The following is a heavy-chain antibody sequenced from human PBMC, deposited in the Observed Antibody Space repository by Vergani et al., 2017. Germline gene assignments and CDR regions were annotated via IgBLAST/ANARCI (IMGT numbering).Heavy chain of an antibody. V-gene: IGHV3-21*06. CDR1: GFTFSDFS. D-gene: IGHD2-8*01. J-gene: IGHJ6*02. CDR2: IGSSGPYI. CDR3: ASDCTSGGCPDNYGMDV. Sequence: VQLVESGGGLVKPGGSLRLSCAASGFTFSDFSMSWVRQAPGKGLEWVAFIGSSGPYINYADSVKGRFIISRDNTNNSLFLQLRSLGAEDAAVYYCASDCTSGGCPDNYGMDVWGQGATVTVSS.